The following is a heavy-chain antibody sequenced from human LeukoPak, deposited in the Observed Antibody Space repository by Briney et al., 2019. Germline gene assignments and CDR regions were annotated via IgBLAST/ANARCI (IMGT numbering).Heavy chain of an antibody. V-gene: IGHV4-39*07. CDR3: ARDHRPYYMDV. J-gene: IGHJ6*03. CDR1: GGSISSSSYY. Sequence: SETLSLTCTVSGGSISSSSYYWSWVRQPPGKGLEWIGEIYHSGSTNYNPSLKSRVTISVDKSKNQFSLKLSSVTAADTAVYYCARDHRPYYMDVWGKGTTVTVSS. CDR2: IYHSGST.